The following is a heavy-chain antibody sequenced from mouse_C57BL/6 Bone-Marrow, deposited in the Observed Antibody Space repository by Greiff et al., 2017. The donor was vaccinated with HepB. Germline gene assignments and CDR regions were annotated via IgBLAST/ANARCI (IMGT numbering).Heavy chain of an antibody. CDR1: GFSFISYA. CDR2: IWTGGGT. D-gene: IGHD1-1*01. CDR3: DKGGCYYGRYFDV. V-gene: IGHV2-9-1*01. J-gene: IGHJ1*03. Sequence: VKVVESGPGLVAPSQCLSITCTVSGFSFISYAISWVRQPPGKGLEWLGVIWTGGGTNYNSALKYRLSISKDNTKSQAFLKMNSLQTDDTARYCFDKGGCYYGRYFDVWGTGTTVTVSS.